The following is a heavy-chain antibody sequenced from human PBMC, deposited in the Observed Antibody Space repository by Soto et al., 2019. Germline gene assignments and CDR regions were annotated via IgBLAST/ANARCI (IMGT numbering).Heavy chain of an antibody. V-gene: IGHV3-23*01. CDR3: AKDGYDSGWYCES. CDR2: ITRSGSEA. Sequence: EVQLLESGGGLVQPGGSLRLSCAASGFSFSGSAMCWVRQGPGKGLEFVSAITRSGSEAFYADSVKGRFTMSRDNSKNMLFLQMHSVRAEDTAVYYCAKDGYDSGWYCESWGQGALVTVS. D-gene: IGHD6-19*01. CDR1: GFSFSGSA. J-gene: IGHJ1*01.